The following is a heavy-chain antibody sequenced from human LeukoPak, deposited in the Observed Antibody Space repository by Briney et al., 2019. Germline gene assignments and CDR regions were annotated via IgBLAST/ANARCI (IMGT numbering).Heavy chain of an antibody. Sequence: SETLSLTCAVYGGSFSGYYWSWIRQPPGKGLEWIGEINHSGSTNYNPSLKSRVTISVDTSKNRFSLKLSSVTAADTAVYYCARRTGQQSGKNYYYYYMDVWGKGTTVTVSS. CDR3: ARRTGQQSGKNYYYYYMDV. V-gene: IGHV4-34*01. CDR2: INHSGST. J-gene: IGHJ6*03. CDR1: GGSFSGYY. D-gene: IGHD6-13*01.